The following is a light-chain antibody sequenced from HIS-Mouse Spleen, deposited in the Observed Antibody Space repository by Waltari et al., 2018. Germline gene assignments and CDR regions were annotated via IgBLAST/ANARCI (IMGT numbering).Light chain of an antibody. V-gene: IGLV2-18*02. CDR1: SSDVGSYNR. Sequence: QSALTQPPSVSGSPGQSVTISCTGTSSDVGSYNRVSWYQQPPGTAPKLMIYEVSNRPSWVPDRCSGSKSGNTASLTISGLQAEDEADYYCSSYTSSSTVFGTGTKVTVL. J-gene: IGLJ1*01. CDR2: EVS. CDR3: SSYTSSSTV.